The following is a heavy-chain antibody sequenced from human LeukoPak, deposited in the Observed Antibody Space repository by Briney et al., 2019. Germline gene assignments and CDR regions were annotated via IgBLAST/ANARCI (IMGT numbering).Heavy chain of an antibody. V-gene: IGHV4-59*12. CDR1: GGSFSTYY. Sequence: SETLSLTCTVSGGSFSTYYWSWIRQPPGKGLEWIGYINYSGSTTYSPSLKSRVTMSVDTSKNQFSLKLSSVTAADTAVYYCATTVGTSTVTPFDYWGQGTLVTVSS. D-gene: IGHD4-17*01. CDR3: ATTVGTSTVTPFDY. J-gene: IGHJ4*02. CDR2: INYSGST.